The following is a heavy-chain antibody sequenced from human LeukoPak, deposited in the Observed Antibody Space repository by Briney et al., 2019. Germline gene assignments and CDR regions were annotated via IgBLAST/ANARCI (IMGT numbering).Heavy chain of an antibody. D-gene: IGHD4-17*01. CDR2: IWYDGSNE. CDR3: AAGDPVPY. V-gene: IGHV3-33*01. Sequence: PGGSLRLSCAASGFTFSSYGMNWVRQAPGKGLEWVAVIWYDGSNEYYVDSVKGRFTISRDNSKNTLYLQMNSLRVEDTAVYYCAAGDPVPYWGQGTLVTVSS. J-gene: IGHJ4*02. CDR1: GFTFSSYG.